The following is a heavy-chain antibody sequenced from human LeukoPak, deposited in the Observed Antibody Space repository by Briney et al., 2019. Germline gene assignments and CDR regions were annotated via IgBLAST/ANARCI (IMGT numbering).Heavy chain of an antibody. D-gene: IGHD3-10*01. CDR3: ARDFLHRGKRGSKDAFVI. Sequence: PSETLSLTCAVYGGSFSGYYWSWIRQPPGKGLEWIGEINHSGSTNYNPSLKSRVTISVDTSKNQFSLKLSSVTAADTAVYYCARDFLHRGKRGSKDAFVIWGQGTMVTVSS. CDR1: GGSFSGYY. J-gene: IGHJ3*02. CDR2: INHSGST. V-gene: IGHV4-34*01.